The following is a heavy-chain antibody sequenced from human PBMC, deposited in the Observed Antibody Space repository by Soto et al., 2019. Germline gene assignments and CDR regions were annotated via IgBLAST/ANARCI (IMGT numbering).Heavy chain of an antibody. J-gene: IGHJ4*02. CDR2: IYYSGST. V-gene: IGHV4-59*01. Sequence: PSETLSLTCSGSGGSISSYYWSWIRQPPGKGLEWIGYIYYSGSTNYNPSLKSRVTISVDTSRNQFSLKLSSVTAADTAVYYCARRSGGNSHYWGQGTLVTVSS. CDR3: ARRSGGNSHY. CDR1: GGSISSYY.